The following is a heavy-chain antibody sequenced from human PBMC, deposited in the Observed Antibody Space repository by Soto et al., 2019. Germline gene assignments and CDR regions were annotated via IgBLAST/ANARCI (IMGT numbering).Heavy chain of an antibody. CDR3: ARDLASLGRGDFDY. V-gene: IGHV3-7*05. J-gene: IGHJ4*02. Sequence: EVQLVESGGGLVQPGGSLRLSCAASGFTFSSYWMSWVRPAPGKVLEGVANIKHDGSEKYYVDSMKGRFTISRDNAETSLHLQMNSLRAEDTVVYYCARDLASLGRGDFDYWVQGTLVTVSS. D-gene: IGHD1-26*01. CDR2: IKHDGSEK. CDR1: GFTFSSYW.